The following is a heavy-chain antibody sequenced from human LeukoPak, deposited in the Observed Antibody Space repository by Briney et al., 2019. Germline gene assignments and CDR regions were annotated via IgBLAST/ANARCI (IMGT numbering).Heavy chain of an antibody. J-gene: IGHJ4*02. Sequence: PGGSLRLSCAASGFTFSNYAMTWVRQAPGKGLEWVSGIFGSGGSTHYADSVKGRFTISRDNSKNTVYLQMNSLRAGDTAVYYCAKTTTGYSSGRFPGWPVDYWGQGTLVTVSS. D-gene: IGHD6-19*01. CDR1: GFTFSNYA. CDR2: IFGSGGST. V-gene: IGHV3-23*01. CDR3: AKTTTGYSSGRFPGWPVDY.